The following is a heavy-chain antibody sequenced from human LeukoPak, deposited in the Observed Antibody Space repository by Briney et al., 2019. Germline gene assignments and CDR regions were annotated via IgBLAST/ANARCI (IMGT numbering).Heavy chain of an antibody. V-gene: IGHV3-30*02. CDR2: IRYDGSNK. D-gene: IGHD4-17*01. Sequence: GGSLRLSCAASGFTFSSYGMHWVRQAPSKGLEWVAFIRYDGSNKYYADSVKGRFTISRDNSKNTLYLQMNSLRAEDTAVYYCAKDSTDYGDYIFIYWGQGTLVTVSS. CDR3: AKDSTDYGDYIFIY. J-gene: IGHJ4*02. CDR1: GFTFSSYG.